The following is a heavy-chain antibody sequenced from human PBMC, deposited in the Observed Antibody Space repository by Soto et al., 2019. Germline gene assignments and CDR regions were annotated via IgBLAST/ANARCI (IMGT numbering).Heavy chain of an antibody. D-gene: IGHD2-2*01. V-gene: IGHV4-39*01. CDR3: TRLGYCICTGCYGGEVYSHSLIDV. Sequence: PSETLSLTCTVSGGSISSSSYYWGWIRQPPGKGLEWIGSIYYSGSTYYNPSLKSRVTISVDTSKNQFSLKLSSVTAADTAVYYCTRLGYCICTGCYGGEVYSHSLIDV. CDR1: GGSISSSSYY. J-gene: IGHJ6*01. CDR2: IYYSGST.